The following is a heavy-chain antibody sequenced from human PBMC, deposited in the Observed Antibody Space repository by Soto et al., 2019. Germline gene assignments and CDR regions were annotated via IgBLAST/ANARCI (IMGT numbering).Heavy chain of an antibody. CDR1: GGTFSSHT. D-gene: IGHD6-6*01. CDR3: ARMLYSSSRHDVFDI. J-gene: IGHJ3*02. Sequence: SVKVSCKASGGTFSSHTISWVRQAPGQGLEWMGGIIPIFSRTNYAQKFQGRVTITADESTSTVYVDLSTLRFEDTAVYYCARMLYSSSRHDVFDIWGQGTTVTVSS. V-gene: IGHV1-69*13. CDR2: IIPIFSRT.